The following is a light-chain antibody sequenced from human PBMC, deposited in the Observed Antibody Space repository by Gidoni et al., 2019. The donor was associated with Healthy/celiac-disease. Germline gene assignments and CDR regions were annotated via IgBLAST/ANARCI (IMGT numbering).Light chain of an antibody. V-gene: IGKV2-28*01. CDR3: MQALQPLT. CDR1: QSLLHSNGYNY. J-gene: IGKJ1*01. CDR2: LGS. Sequence: DIVMTQSPLYLPVTPGEPASISCRSSQSLLHSNGYNYLDWYLQKPGQSPQLLIYLGSNRASGVPDRFSGSGSGTDFTLKISRVEAEDVGVYYCMQALQPLTFGQGTKVEIK.